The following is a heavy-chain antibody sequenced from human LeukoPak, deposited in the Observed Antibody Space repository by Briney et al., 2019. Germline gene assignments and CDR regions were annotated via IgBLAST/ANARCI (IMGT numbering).Heavy chain of an antibody. CDR3: ARVKVAKPASVWANYYYYMDV. Sequence: SETLSLTCTVSGASISSSTYYWGWIRQPPGKGLEWIANIYYSGSTYYNPSLKSRVTISVDTSKNQFPLKLSSVTAADTAVYYCARVKVAKPASVWANYYYYMDVWGKGTTVTISS. D-gene: IGHD5-12*01. J-gene: IGHJ6*03. V-gene: IGHV4-39*06. CDR2: IYYSGST. CDR1: GASISSSTYY.